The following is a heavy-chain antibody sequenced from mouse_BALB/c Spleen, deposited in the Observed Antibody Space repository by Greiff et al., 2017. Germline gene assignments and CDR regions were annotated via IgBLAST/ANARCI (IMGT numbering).Heavy chain of an antibody. J-gene: IGHJ4*01. V-gene: IGHV7-3*02. Sequence: EVKVVESGGGLVQPGGSLRLSCATSGFTFTDYYMSWVRQPPGKALEWLGFIRNKANGYTTEYSAPVKGRFTISRDNSQSILYLQMNTLRAEDSATYYCARALVAKGYAMDYWGQGTSVTVSS. D-gene: IGHD1-1*01. CDR2: IRNKANGYTT. CDR1: GFTFTDYY. CDR3: ARALVAKGYAMDY.